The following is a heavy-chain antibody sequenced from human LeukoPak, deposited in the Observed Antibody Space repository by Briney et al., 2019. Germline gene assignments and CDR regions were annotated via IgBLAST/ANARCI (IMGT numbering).Heavy chain of an antibody. CDR1: GFTFSNAW. CDR3: TTDPYYYDSSGYYYFDY. V-gene: IGHV3-15*01. Sequence: GGSLRLSCAASGFTFSNAWMSWVRQAPGKGLEWVGRIKSKTDGGTTDYAAPVKGRLTISRDDSKNTLYLQMNSLKTEDTAVYYCTTDPYYYDSSGYYYFDYWGQGTLVTVSS. J-gene: IGHJ4*02. D-gene: IGHD3-22*01. CDR2: IKSKTDGGTT.